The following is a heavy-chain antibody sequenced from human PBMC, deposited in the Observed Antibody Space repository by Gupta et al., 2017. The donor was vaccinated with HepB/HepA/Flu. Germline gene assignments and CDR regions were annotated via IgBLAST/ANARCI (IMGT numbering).Heavy chain of an antibody. D-gene: IGHD2-8*01. CDR3: ARVMGSIDY. CDR2: MNPNSGNT. CDR1: GYTFTSYD. V-gene: IGHV1-8*01. J-gene: IGHJ4*02. Sequence: QVQLVQSGAEVKKPGASVKVSCKTSGYTFTSYDVNWVRQATGQGLEWMGWMNPNSGNTGYAQKFQGRVTMTRDTSISTAYMEMSSLRSEDTAVYYCARVMGSIDYWGQGTLVTVSA.